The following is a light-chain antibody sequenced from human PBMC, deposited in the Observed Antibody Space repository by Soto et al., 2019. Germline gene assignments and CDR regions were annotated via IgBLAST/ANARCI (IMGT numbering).Light chain of an antibody. CDR3: SSFTTGSTCV. CDR2: EVS. V-gene: IGLV2-14*01. J-gene: IGLJ3*02. CDR1: SSGVGKYSY. Sequence: QSVLTQPASVSGSPGQSIAISCTGASSGVGKYSYVSWFQHYARNAPKLMIYEVSNRPPGISNRFSGSKSGNTASLTISWLQGEDEADYYCSSFTTGSTCVFGAGTKLTVL.